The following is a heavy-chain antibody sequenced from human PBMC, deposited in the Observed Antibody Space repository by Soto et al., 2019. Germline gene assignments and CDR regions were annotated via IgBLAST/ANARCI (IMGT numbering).Heavy chain of an antibody. CDR3: ARVNGPGAACLSRNALDM. CDR1: GGSISRYF. J-gene: IGHJ3*02. Sequence: QVQLQQSGPGLVKPSETLSLTCNVSGGSISRYFWSWIRQPPGKGLEWIGHNSYTGSTYYNPSLKTRVTISLDTSKGQFSLQLSSVIAADTAVYYCARVNGPGAACLSRNALDMWGQGTLVTVSS. CDR2: NSYTGST. V-gene: IGHV4-59*01. D-gene: IGHD2-8*01.